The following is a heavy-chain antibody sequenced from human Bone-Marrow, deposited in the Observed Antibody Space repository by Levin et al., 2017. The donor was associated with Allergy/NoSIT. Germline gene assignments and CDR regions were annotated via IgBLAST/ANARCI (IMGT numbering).Heavy chain of an antibody. V-gene: IGHV1-18*01. J-gene: IGHJ6*03. CDR1: GYTFTSFG. Sequence: ASVKVSCRASGYTFTSFGISWVRQAPGQGLEWMGGISVYNGDTKYAQNFQGRVTMTTDTSTTTAYMELRSLRSDDTAIYYCAIDHSPFPLVPALSGSYYYLDVWGKGTTVTVSS. CDR3: AIDHSPFPLVPALSGSYYYLDV. CDR2: ISVYNGDT. D-gene: IGHD2/OR15-2a*01.